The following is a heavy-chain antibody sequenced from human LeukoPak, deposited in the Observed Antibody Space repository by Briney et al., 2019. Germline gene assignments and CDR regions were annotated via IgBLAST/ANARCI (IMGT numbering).Heavy chain of an antibody. J-gene: IGHJ4*02. CDR3: ASPGIAAPDGGY. CDR2: INPNSGGT. D-gene: IGHD6-13*01. CDR1: GYTFTGYY. V-gene: IGHV1-2*02. Sequence: GASVKVSCKASGYTFTGYYIHWVRQAPGQGLEWMGWINPNSGGTNYVQKFQGRVTMTRDTSISTAYMELSRLRSDDTAVYYCASPGIAAPDGGYWGQGTLVTVSS.